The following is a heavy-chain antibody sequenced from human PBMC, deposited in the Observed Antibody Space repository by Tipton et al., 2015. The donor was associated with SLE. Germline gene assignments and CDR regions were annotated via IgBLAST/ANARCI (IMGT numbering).Heavy chain of an antibody. CDR3: ARGTVQAFDI. CDR2: INHSGSP. Sequence: TLSLTCAVYGGSFSGYYWSWIRQPPGKGLEWIGEINHSGSPNYNPSLTSRVTISVDTSQNQFSLKLSSVTAADTAVYYCARGTVQAFDIWGQGTMVTVSS. D-gene: IGHD4-11*01. CDR1: GGSFSGYY. J-gene: IGHJ3*02. V-gene: IGHV4-34*01.